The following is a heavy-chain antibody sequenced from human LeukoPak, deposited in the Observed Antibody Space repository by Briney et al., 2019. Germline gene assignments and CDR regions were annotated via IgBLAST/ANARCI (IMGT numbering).Heavy chain of an antibody. CDR1: GFTFSSYV. J-gene: IGHJ4*02. CDR3: AKDRFLRRPEPADY. Sequence: PGGALRLSCAASGFTFSSYVMHWVRQAPGKGLEWVAYIQYEGSNEQYAHSVKGRFRISRDSSKNILYLQMNSLRAEDTAVYYCAKDRFLRRPEPADYWGQGTLVTVSS. D-gene: IGHD1-14*01. V-gene: IGHV3-30*02. CDR2: IQYEGSNE.